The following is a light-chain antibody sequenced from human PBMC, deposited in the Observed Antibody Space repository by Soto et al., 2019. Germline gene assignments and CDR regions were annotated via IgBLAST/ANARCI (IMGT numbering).Light chain of an antibody. Sequence: DIQLNQSPSTLSASAGARVTITCRASQNIDMYLAWSQQKPGQAPTLRIYRASSVQGGVPSRFSGSGSGTEFTLTICSPQADDGATSEGQQSNTYPSTFGKVTKVDI. J-gene: IGKJ1*01. V-gene: IGKV1-5*03. CDR1: QNIDMY. CDR3: QQSNTYPST. CDR2: RAS.